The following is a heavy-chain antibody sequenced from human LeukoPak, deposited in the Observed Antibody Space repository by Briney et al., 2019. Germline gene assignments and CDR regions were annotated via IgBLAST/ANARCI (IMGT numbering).Heavy chain of an antibody. CDR2: ISTYNDNT. Sequence: ASVEVSCKASGYTFTSHGLSWVRQAPGQGLEWMGWISTYNDNTQYAPKIQGRVTMTTDTSTRTAYMELRSRRSDDTAVYYCARDVKTYYYDSSGYYFDYWGQGTLVTVAS. V-gene: IGHV1-18*01. CDR3: ARDVKTYYYDSSGYYFDY. CDR1: GYTFTSHG. J-gene: IGHJ4*02. D-gene: IGHD3-22*01.